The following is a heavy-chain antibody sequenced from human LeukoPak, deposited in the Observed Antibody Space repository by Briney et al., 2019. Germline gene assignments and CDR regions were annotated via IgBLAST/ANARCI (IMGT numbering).Heavy chain of an antibody. D-gene: IGHD5-12*01. V-gene: IGHV4-59*12. CDR1: GGSISGYY. J-gene: IGHJ5*02. Sequence: SETLSLTCTVSGGSISGYYWSWIRQPPGKGLEWIGYIYYTGVTSYNPSLESRLTISVDTSKSQFSLKLNSVTAADTAVYYCARDSPDIVATIYWFDPWGQGTLVTVSS. CDR3: ARDSPDIVATIYWFDP. CDR2: IYYTGVT.